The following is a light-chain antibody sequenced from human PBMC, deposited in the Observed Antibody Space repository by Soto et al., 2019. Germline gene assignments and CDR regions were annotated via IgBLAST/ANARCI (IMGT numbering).Light chain of an antibody. J-gene: IGKJ1*01. CDR2: DAS. V-gene: IGKV3-11*01. Sequence: EIVLTQSPATLSLSPGERATLSCRASQSISSYLAWYQQKPGQAPRLLIYDASNKATGVPARFSGSGSGTDFTLTISSLEHEDFADYYCQHRSNWPPTWTFGQGTKMEIK. CDR1: QSISSY. CDR3: QHRSNWPPTWT.